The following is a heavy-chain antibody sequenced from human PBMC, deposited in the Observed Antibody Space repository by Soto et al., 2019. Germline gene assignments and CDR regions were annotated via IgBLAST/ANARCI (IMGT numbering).Heavy chain of an antibody. Sequence: SQTLSLTCVLSGDSVSSNSAGWNWIRQSPSRGLEWLGRTYYKSKWNNDYALSVKSRITINPDTSKNQFSLHLYSVTPEDTAVYYCTGITWFRGMDVWGQGTPVTVSS. CDR1: GDSVSSNSAG. V-gene: IGHV6-1*01. D-gene: IGHD3-10*01. CDR3: TGITWFRGMDV. J-gene: IGHJ6*02. CDR2: TYYKSKWNN.